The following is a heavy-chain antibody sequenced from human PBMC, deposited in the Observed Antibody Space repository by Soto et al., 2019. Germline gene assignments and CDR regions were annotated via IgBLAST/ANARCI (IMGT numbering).Heavy chain of an antibody. CDR1: GGSISSGGYS. V-gene: IGHV4-30-2*01. J-gene: IGHJ4*02. D-gene: IGHD3-10*01. CDR3: ARLMVRGVHIYYFDY. Sequence: SETLSLTCAVSGGSISSGGYSWSWIRQPPGKGLEWIGYIYHSGSTYYNPSLKSRVTISVDRSKNQFSLKLSSVTAADTAVYYCARLMVRGVHIYYFDYWGQGTLVTVSS. CDR2: IYHSGST.